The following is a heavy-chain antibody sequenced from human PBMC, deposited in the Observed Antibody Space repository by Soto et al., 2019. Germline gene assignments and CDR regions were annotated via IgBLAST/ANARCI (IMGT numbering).Heavy chain of an antibody. CDR3: ARARGGSSGWKSNWFDP. D-gene: IGHD6-19*01. Sequence: SETLSLTCTVSGGSISSGGYYWSWIRQHPGKGLEWIGYIYYSGSTYYNPSLKSRVTISVDTSKNQFSLKLSSVTAADTAVYYCARARGGSSGWKSNWFDPWGQGTLVTVSS. CDR2: IYYSGST. J-gene: IGHJ5*02. CDR1: GGSISSGGYY. V-gene: IGHV4-31*03.